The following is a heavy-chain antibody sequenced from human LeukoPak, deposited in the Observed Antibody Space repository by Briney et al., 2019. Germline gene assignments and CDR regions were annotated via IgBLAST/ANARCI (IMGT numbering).Heavy chain of an antibody. J-gene: IGHJ4*02. CDR1: GFTFDDYA. Sequence: GGSLRLSCAASGFTFDDYAMHWVRQAPGKGLEWVSLISWDGGSTYYADSVKGRFTISRDNSKNSLYLQMNSLRAEDTALYYCAKESSHYFDYWGQGTLATVSS. V-gene: IGHV3-43D*03. CDR2: ISWDGGST. CDR3: AKESSHYFDY.